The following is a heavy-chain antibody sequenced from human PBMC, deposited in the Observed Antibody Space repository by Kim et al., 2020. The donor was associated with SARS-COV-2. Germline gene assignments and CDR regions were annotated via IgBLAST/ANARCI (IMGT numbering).Heavy chain of an antibody. CDR1: GYSFSNYW. CDR2: VYPGDSEI. CDR3: ARHGGYCSSSSCYFYFYYMDV. J-gene: IGHJ6*03. V-gene: IGHV5-51*01. Sequence: GESLKISCKTSGYSFSNYWIGWLRQVPGKGLEWMGFVYPGDSEIRYSPSFQGRISISADESITTAYLQWNSLKASDTATYYCARHGGYCSSSSCYFYFYYMDVWGKGTPVIVSS. D-gene: IGHD2-2*01.